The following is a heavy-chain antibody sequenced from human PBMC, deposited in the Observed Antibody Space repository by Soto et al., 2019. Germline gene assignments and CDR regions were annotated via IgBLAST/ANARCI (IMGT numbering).Heavy chain of an antibody. Sequence: ASVKVSCKASGYTFSNCAIHWVRQAPGQRLEWMGWISANNGNTKYSERFQGRVTITSDTSASTAYMELSSLRSDDTAVYYCARARNVDMGATKTPRDAFDIGGKGKMVPVPS. J-gene: IGHJ3*02. CDR1: GYTFSNCA. D-gene: IGHD5-12*01. V-gene: IGHV1-3*01. CDR3: ARARNVDMGATKTPRDAFDI. CDR2: ISANNGNT.